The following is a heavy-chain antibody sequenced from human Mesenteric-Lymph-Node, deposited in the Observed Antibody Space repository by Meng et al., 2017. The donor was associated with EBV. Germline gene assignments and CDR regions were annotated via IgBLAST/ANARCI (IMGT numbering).Heavy chain of an antibody. CDR1: GGSFSGYY. V-gene: IGHV4-34*01. D-gene: IGHD5-12*01. CDR2: VYHTGGT. Sequence: QVHLRQWGGGLLKFSVTLSLTCAFCGGSFSGYYWTWIRQAPGKGLEWMGEVYHTGGTNYSPSLQSRVTMSVDVSKNQFALKLSSLTAADTSVYYCARGRGFPVRYFDLWGQGTLVTVSS. CDR3: ARGRGFPVRYFDL. J-gene: IGHJ4*02.